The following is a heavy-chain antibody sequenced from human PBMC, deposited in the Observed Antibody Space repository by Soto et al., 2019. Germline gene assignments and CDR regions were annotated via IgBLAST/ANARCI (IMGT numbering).Heavy chain of an antibody. D-gene: IGHD3-3*01. CDR2: VYWHDDK. Sequence: QITLKESGPSLVKPTQTLPLTCTFSGFSLTNTGVTVGWIRQPPGKALEWLALVYWHDDKRYNPSLRNRLTIAKDTSKNLVVLTLANVGPVETATYYCAHSHFEILAGPFASWGRGTLVTVSS. J-gene: IGHJ5*01. V-gene: IGHV2-5*01. CDR3: AHSHFEILAGPFAS. CDR1: GFSLTNTGVT.